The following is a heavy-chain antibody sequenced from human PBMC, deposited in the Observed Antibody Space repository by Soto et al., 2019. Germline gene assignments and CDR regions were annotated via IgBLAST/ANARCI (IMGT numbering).Heavy chain of an antibody. Sequence: PSETLSLTCSVSGGSINVVNYHWSWIRQPPGKGLEWIGYIYYSGSTNYNPSLKSRVTISVDTSKNQFSLKLSSVTAADTAVYYCATETNYYDSSGYYSYFDYWGQGTLVTVSS. CDR3: ATETNYYDSSGYYSYFDY. D-gene: IGHD3-22*01. CDR2: IYYSGST. CDR1: GGSINVVNYH. J-gene: IGHJ4*02. V-gene: IGHV4-61*01.